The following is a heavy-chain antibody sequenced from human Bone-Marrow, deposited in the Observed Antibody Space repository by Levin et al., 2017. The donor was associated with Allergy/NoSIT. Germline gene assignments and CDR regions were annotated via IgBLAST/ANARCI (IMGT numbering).Heavy chain of an antibody. D-gene: IGHD2/OR15-2a*01. J-gene: IGHJ2*01. CDR3: ARVGSCSPNSCFEWYFDL. V-gene: IGHV3-53*01. CDR2: IYSSGKT. Sequence: QAGGSLRLSCAASGVTVSSNYMSWVRQTPGKGLEWVSVIYSSGKTFYADSVKGRFTISRDNSESTVSLEMSSLRAEDTALYYCARVGSCSPNSCFEWYFDLWGRGTLVTVSS. CDR1: GVTVSSNY.